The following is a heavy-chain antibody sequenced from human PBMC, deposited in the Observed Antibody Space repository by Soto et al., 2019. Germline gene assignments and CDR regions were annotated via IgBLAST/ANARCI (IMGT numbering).Heavy chain of an antibody. V-gene: IGHV3-48*01. CDR2: IGSSSSTI. Sequence: EVQLVESGGGLVQPGGSLRLSCAASGFTFTTYSMNWVRQAPGKGLEWVSYIGSSSSTIYYADSVKGRFTISRDNAKNPLYLQMNSLRAEDTAVYYCAKDCSSITCSPYWGQGTLVTVSS. J-gene: IGHJ4*02. CDR3: AKDCSSITCSPY. CDR1: GFTFTTYS. D-gene: IGHD2-2*01.